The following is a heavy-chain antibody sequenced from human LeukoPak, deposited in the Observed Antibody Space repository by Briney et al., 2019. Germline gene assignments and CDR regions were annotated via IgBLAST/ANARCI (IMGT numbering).Heavy chain of an antibody. CDR1: HDSINSYY. J-gene: IGHJ3*02. CDR3: ARRQRGYTYGYGSGAFDI. D-gene: IGHD5-18*01. V-gene: IGHV4-59*12. Sequence: SETLSLTCTVSHDSINSYYWTWIRQPPGKGLEWIGYIYYTGSTIYNASLRSRVSMSLYRSKNHVSLKLNSVTAADTAVYYCARRQRGYTYGYGSGAFDIWGQGTVVTVSS. CDR2: IYYTGST.